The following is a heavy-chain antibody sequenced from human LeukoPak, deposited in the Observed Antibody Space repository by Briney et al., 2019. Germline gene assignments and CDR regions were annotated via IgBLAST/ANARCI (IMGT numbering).Heavy chain of an antibody. Sequence: VASVKVSCKASGGTFSSYAISWVRQAPGQGLEWMGGIIPIFGTANYAQKFQGRVTITADESTSTAYMELSSLRSEDTAVYYCARERFPPGYDRGAHFDCWGQGTLVTVSS. D-gene: IGHD3-22*01. V-gene: IGHV1-69*13. J-gene: IGHJ4*02. CDR2: IIPIFGTA. CDR3: ARERFPPGYDRGAHFDC. CDR1: GGTFSSYA.